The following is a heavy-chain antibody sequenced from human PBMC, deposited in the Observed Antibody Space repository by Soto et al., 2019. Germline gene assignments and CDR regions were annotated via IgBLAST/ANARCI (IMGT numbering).Heavy chain of an antibody. V-gene: IGHV3-30*18. CDR1: GYTFRSIG. CDR2: ISYDGSSD. Sequence: QVQLVESGGGVVQPGRSLRLSCAACGYTFRSIGMHWVRQAPGKGLEWVALISYDGSSDYYVDSVKGRFTISRDKSKNTLYLQMNSLRPEDTAVYYCAKDRGWSSADLEYWGQGTLVTISS. CDR3: AKDRGWSSADLEY. J-gene: IGHJ4*02. D-gene: IGHD6-19*01.